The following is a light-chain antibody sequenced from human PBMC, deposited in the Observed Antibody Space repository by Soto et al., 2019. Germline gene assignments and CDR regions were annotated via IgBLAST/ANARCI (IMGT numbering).Light chain of an antibody. CDR2: DAS. V-gene: IGKV1-5*01. Sequence: DIQMTQSPSTLSASVGDRVTITCRASQRISSWLAWYQQKPGKAPKLLIYDASSLESGVPSRFSGSGSGTEFTLTISSLQPDDFATYYCQQYKSYSHTFGQGTKVEL. CDR1: QRISSW. J-gene: IGKJ1*01. CDR3: QQYKSYSHT.